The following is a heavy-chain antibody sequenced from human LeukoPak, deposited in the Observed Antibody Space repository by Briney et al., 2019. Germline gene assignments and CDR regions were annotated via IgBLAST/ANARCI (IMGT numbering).Heavy chain of an antibody. V-gene: IGHV1-69*05. CDR2: IIPIFGTA. CDR3: ASTGTLGYCSSTSCFDDAFDI. CDR1: GGTFSSYA. J-gene: IGHJ3*02. D-gene: IGHD2-2*01. Sequence: SVKVSCKASGGTFSSYAISWVRQAPGQGREWMGRIIPIFGTANYAQKFQGRVTITTDESTSAAYMELSSLRSEDTAVYYCASTGTLGYCSSTSCFDDAFDIWGQGTMVTVSS.